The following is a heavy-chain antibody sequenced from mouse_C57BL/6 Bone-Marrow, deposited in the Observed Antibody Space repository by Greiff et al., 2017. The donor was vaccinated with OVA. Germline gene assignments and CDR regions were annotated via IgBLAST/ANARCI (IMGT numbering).Heavy chain of an antibody. J-gene: IGHJ1*03. D-gene: IGHD1-1*01. CDR2: ISNGGGST. Sequence: EVQLVESGGGLVQPGGSLKLSCAASGFTFSDYYMYWVRQTPEKRLEWVAYISNGGGSTYYPDTVKGRFTISRDNAKNTLYLQMSRLKSEDTAMYYCARHLLRSYWYFDVWGTGTTVTVSS. CDR3: ARHLLRSYWYFDV. CDR1: GFTFSDYY. V-gene: IGHV5-12*01.